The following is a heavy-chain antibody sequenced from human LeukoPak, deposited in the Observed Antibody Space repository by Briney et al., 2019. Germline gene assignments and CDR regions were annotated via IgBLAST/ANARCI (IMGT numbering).Heavy chain of an antibody. V-gene: IGHV1-18*01. CDR3: ARDRGRAPFDP. CDR2: ISAYNGNT. Sequence: GAPVKVSCKASGYTFSTNGISWVRQAPGQGVAWMGWISAYNGNTNYAQKLQGRVTMTTDTSTSTAYMELRSLRSDDTAMYYCARDRGRAPFDPWGQGTLVTVSS. D-gene: IGHD3-10*01. J-gene: IGHJ5*02. CDR1: GYTFSTNG.